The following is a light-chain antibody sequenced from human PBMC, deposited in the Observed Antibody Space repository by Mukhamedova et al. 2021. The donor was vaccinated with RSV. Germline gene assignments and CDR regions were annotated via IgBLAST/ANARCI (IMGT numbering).Light chain of an antibody. CDR3: GTWDSSLSVVI. CDR1: NFENDY. Sequence: NFENDYVSWYQQLPGTAPKLLIYDNNKRPSGIPDRFSGSKPRTSATLSITGLRTGDEADYYCGTWDSSLSVVIFGGGTKLTVL. CDR2: DNN. V-gene: IGLV1-51*01. J-gene: IGLJ2*01.